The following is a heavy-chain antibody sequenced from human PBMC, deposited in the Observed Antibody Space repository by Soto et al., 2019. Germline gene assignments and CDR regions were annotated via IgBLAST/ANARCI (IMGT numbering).Heavy chain of an antibody. CDR2: ISYDGSNK. J-gene: IGHJ6*02. CDR3: AKDILGSSWHWVYYYGMDV. CDR1: GFTFSSYG. D-gene: IGHD6-13*01. Sequence: HPGGSLRLSCAASGFTFSSYGMHWVRQAPGKGLEWVAVISYDGSNKYYADSVKGRFTISRDNSKNTLYLQMNSLRAEDTAVYYCAKDILGSSWHWVYYYGMDVWGQGTTVTVSS. V-gene: IGHV3-30*18.